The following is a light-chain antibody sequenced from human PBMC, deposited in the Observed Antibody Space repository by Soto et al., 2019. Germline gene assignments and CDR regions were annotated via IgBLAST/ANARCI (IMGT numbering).Light chain of an antibody. CDR1: QSVSSY. V-gene: IGKV3-11*01. Sequence: EIVLTQSPATLSLSPGERATLSCRASQSVSSYLAWYQQKPGQAPRLLIYDASNRATGIPARFSGSGSATDVTLTISSLEREDFAVYYCQQRSNWLTFGGGTKVEIK. J-gene: IGKJ4*01. CDR3: QQRSNWLT. CDR2: DAS.